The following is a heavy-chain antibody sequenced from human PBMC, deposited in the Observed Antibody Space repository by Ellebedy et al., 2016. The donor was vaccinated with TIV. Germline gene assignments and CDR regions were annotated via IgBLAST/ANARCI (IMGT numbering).Heavy chain of an antibody. CDR3: AREVNIASKTDAFDI. J-gene: IGHJ3*02. D-gene: IGHD6-13*01. V-gene: IGHV4-59*12. Sequence: MPSETLSLTCTVSGDSISSYYWSWIRQPPGKGPEWIGYIHYSGNADYNPSLKSRVTISVDTSKSQFSLKVTSVTAADTAVYYCAREVNIASKTDAFDIWGQGTLLTVSS. CDR1: GDSISSYY. CDR2: IHYSGNA.